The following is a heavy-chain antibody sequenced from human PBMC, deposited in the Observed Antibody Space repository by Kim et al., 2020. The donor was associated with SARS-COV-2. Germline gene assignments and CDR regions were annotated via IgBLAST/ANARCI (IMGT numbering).Heavy chain of an antibody. Sequence: GGSLRLSCAASGFIFDNYAMHWVRQAPGRGLEWVSSISWNSGTIGYADSVKGRFTISRDNAKNSLSLQMDSLRPEDTALYYCAKATPWEPLDYWGQGTLVTVSS. D-gene: IGHD1-26*01. CDR1: GFIFDNYA. CDR2: ISWNSGTI. J-gene: IGHJ4*02. CDR3: AKATPWEPLDY. V-gene: IGHV3-9*01.